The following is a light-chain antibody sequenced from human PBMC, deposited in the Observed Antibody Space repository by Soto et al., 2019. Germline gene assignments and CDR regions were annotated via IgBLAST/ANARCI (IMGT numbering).Light chain of an antibody. V-gene: IGKV3-20*01. J-gene: IGKJ1*01. CDR3: QQYGSSPWT. CDR1: QSVSKY. Sequence: EIVLTQSPGTLSLSPGERATLSCRASQSVSKYLAWYQQKPGQAPRLLIYDASNRATGIPARFSGSGSGTDFTLTISRLEPEDFAVYYCQQYGSSPWTFGQGTKVDIK. CDR2: DAS.